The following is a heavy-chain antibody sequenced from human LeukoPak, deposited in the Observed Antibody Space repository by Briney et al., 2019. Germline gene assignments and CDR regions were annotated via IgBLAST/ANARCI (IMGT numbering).Heavy chain of an antibody. J-gene: IGHJ6*03. V-gene: IGHV1-18*01. CDR2: ISAYNGNT. CDR3: ARALAARQDYYYMDV. Sequence: GESLKISCKGSGYTFTSYGISWVRQAPGQGLEWMGWISAYNGNTNYARKLQGRVTMTTDTSTSTAYMELRSLRSDDTAVYYCARALAARQDYYYMDVWGKGTTVTVSS. D-gene: IGHD6-6*01. CDR1: GYTFTSYG.